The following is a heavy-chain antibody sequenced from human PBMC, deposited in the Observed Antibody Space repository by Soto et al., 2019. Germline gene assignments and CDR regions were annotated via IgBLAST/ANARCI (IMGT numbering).Heavy chain of an antibody. CDR3: ARQPGYYDILTGYSTYYFDY. V-gene: IGHV4-59*08. CDR2: MHYSGST. D-gene: IGHD3-9*01. Sequence: SETLSLTCIVSGGSISNYYWSWVRQPPGKGLEWIGYMHYSGSTNYNPSLKSRVTISVDMSKNQFSLKLSSVTAADTAVYYCARQPGYYDILTGYSTYYFDYWGQGTPVTVSS. CDR1: GGSISNYY. J-gene: IGHJ4*02.